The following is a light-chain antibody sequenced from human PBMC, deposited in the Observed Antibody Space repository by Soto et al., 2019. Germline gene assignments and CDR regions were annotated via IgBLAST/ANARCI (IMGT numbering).Light chain of an antibody. J-gene: IGKJ4*01. CDR3: QQRGIWPLT. CDR1: QNVNTY. CDR2: DAS. V-gene: IGKV3-11*01. Sequence: EVVLTQSPATLSLSPGERATLSCRASQNVNTYVAWYQHKPGQAPRLLIYDASTRASGTPARFGGSGSGTDFTLTISSLEAEDFAVYYCQQRGIWPLTVGGGTKVDIK.